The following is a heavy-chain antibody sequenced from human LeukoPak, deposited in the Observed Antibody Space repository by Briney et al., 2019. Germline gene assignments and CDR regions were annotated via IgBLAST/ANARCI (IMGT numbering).Heavy chain of an antibody. D-gene: IGHD2-2*02. CDR2: INPNSGGT. CDR3: ARDLFRSGLVPAAISLTALFDY. V-gene: IGHV1-2*02. Sequence: GASVKVSCKASGYTFTGYYMHWVRQAPGQGLEWMGWINPNSGGTNYAQKFQGRVTMTRDTSISTAYMELSRLRSDDTAVYYCARDLFRSGLVPAAISLTALFDYWGQGTLVTVSS. CDR1: GYTFTGYY. J-gene: IGHJ4*02.